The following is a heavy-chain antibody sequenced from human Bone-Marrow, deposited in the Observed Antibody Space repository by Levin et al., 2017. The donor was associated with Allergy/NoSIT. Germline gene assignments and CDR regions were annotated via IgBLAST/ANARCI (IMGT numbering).Heavy chain of an antibody. CDR1: GYTFMSNE. V-gene: IGHV1-8*01. D-gene: IGHD4-11*01. J-gene: IGHJ4*02. CDR3: ARENDYINSFDY. CDR2: INPNSGDT. Sequence: ASVKVSCKASGYTFMSNEINWVRQAAGQGLEWMGRINPNSGDTDYAPKFQGRVTMTRLTSVSTAYMQLTKLTSDDTAIYFCARENDYINSFDYWGQGTLVTVPS.